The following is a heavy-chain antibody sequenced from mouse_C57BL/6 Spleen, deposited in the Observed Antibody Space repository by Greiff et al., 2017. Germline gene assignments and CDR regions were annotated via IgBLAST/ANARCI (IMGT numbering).Heavy chain of an antibody. Sequence: QVQLQQPGAELVMPGASVKLSCKASGYTFTSYWMHWVKQRPGQGLEWIGEIDPSDSNTNYNQKFKGKSTLAVDTSSSTAYMTLSSLTSEYSAFYYGARKAQYGSSFDYWGQGTTLTVSS. CDR3: ARKAQYGSSFDY. CDR1: GYTFTSYW. CDR2: IDPSDSNT. J-gene: IGHJ2*01. V-gene: IGHV1-69*01. D-gene: IGHD1-1*01.